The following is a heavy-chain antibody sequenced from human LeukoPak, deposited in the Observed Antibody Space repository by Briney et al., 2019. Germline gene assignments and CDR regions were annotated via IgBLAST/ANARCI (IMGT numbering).Heavy chain of an antibody. CDR2: ISGSGGST. CDR1: GLTFSSYA. D-gene: IGHD3-3*01. V-gene: IGHV3-23*01. Sequence: GGSLRLSCAASGLTFSSYAMSWVRQAPGKGLEWVSAISGSGGSTYYADSVKGRFTISRDNSKNTLYLQMNSLRAEDTAVYYCVKGSGSGSFYYYYGMDVWGQGTTVTVSS. J-gene: IGHJ6*02. CDR3: VKGSGSGSFYYYYGMDV.